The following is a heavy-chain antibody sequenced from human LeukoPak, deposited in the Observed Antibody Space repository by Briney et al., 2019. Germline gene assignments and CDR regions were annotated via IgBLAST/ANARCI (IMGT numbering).Heavy chain of an antibody. Sequence: ASVKISCKASGYTFTNYYMHWVRQAPGQGLEWLGLITPSGGSTWYAQKFQGRVTMTRDMSTSTDYMELSRLRSDDTAVYYCARSHPGIAVAGGGYWGQGTLVTVSS. CDR2: ITPSGGST. D-gene: IGHD6-19*01. CDR1: GYTFTNYY. CDR3: ARSHPGIAVAGGGY. J-gene: IGHJ4*02. V-gene: IGHV1-46*01.